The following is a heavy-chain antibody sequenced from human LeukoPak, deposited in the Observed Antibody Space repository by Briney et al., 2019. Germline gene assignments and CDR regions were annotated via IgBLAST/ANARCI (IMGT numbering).Heavy chain of an antibody. Sequence: QTGGSPRLSCAVSGFIFSDFSMSWVRQAPGKGLEWVAKMDENGNEIFYVDSVKGRFTISRDNAKNSLYLQMNSLRAEDTAVYYCAPLRGITMAWGQGTLVTVSS. CDR2: MDENGNEI. D-gene: IGHD3-10*01. CDR1: GFIFSDFS. J-gene: IGHJ5*02. CDR3: APLRGITMA. V-gene: IGHV3-7*01.